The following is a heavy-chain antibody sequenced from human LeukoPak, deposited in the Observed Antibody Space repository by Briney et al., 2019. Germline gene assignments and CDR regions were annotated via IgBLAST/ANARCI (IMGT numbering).Heavy chain of an antibody. CDR1: GFTFSTYS. CDR3: ATDIVVVPGAIGFDY. V-gene: IGHV3-48*01. CDR2: ISSSSTNI. D-gene: IGHD2-2*02. Sequence: GGSLRLSCAASGFTFSTYSMNWVRQAPGKGLEWLSYISSSSTNILYAESVTGRFTISRDNAKNSLYLQMNSLRAEDTAVYYCATDIVVVPGAIGFDYWGQGILVTVTS. J-gene: IGHJ4*02.